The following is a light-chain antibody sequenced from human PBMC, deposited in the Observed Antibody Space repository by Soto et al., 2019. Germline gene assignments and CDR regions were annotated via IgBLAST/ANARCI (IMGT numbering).Light chain of an antibody. CDR1: QSVSSY. Sequence: EIVLTQSPATLSLSPGERATLSCRASQSVSSYLAWYQQKPGQAPRLLIYDASNRATGIPARFSGSGSGTDFTLTISGLEPEDFAIYYCHQRSNWPPVTCGGGTKVEI. J-gene: IGKJ4*01. CDR3: HQRSNWPPVT. CDR2: DAS. V-gene: IGKV3-11*01.